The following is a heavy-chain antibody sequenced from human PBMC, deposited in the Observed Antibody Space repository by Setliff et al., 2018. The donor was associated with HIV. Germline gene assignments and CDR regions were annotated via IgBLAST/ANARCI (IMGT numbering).Heavy chain of an antibody. Sequence: GGSLRLSCAVSGFTFSSYGMSWVRQAPGKGLGWISASGSGGDTYYADSVKGRFTISRDQSRSTLYLQMNSLRADDTAVYYCAADVRWPKDAFAFWGQGTMVTVSS. J-gene: IGHJ3*01. D-gene: IGHD3-10*02. V-gene: IGHV3-23*01. CDR3: AADVRWPKDAFAF. CDR2: SGSGGDT. CDR1: GFTFSSYG.